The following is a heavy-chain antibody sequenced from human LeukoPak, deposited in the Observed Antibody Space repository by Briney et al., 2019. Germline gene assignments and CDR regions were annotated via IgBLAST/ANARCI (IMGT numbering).Heavy chain of an antibody. D-gene: IGHD6-13*01. Sequence: GRSLRLSCAASGFTFSSYGMHWVRQAPGKGLEWVAVIWYDGSNKYYADSVKGRFTISRDNSKNTLYLQMNRLRAEDTAVYYCARDGGLYSSSWFDYWGQGTLVTVSS. V-gene: IGHV3-33*01. J-gene: IGHJ4*02. CDR3: ARDGGLYSSSWFDY. CDR1: GFTFSSYG. CDR2: IWYDGSNK.